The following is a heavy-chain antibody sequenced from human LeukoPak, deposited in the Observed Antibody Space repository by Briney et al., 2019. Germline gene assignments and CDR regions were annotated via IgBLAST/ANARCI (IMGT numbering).Heavy chain of an antibody. D-gene: IGHD3-9*01. CDR2: IRSKANSYAT. CDR3: TRGYYDILTGYLSGLDY. V-gene: IGHV3-73*01. Sequence: QPGGSLRLSCAASGFTFSGSAMHWVRQASGKGLEWVGRIRSKANSYATAYAASVKGRFTISRDDSKNSAYLQMNSLKTEDTAVYYCTRGYYDILTGYLSGLDYWGQGTLVTVSS. CDR1: GFTFSGSA. J-gene: IGHJ4*02.